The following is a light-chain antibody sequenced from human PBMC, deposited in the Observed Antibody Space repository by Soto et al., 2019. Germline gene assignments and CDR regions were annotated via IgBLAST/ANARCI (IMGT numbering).Light chain of an antibody. CDR1: QTISNW. Sequence: DIQMTQSHSTLSAVVGDRVTITCRASQTISNWLALYQQKPGKAPNLLIFDAFSLQSGVPSRFSGSGSGPEFTLTISSLQPDDFATYYCQQYKTYPGTFGQGTKVDIK. CDR2: DAF. J-gene: IGKJ1*01. V-gene: IGKV1-5*01. CDR3: QQYKTYPGT.